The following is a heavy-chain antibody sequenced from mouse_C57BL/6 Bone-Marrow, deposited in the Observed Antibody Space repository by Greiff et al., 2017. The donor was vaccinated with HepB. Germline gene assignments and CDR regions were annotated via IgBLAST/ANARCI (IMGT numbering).Heavy chain of an antibody. CDR2: YPGSGNTY. V-gene: IGHV1-83*01. CDR3: NGNYVYAMDY. CDR1: YTFTDYYM. J-gene: IGHJ4*01. D-gene: IGHD2-1*01. Sequence: VQLQQSGPELVKPGASVKMSCKASGYTFTDYYMHWVKQKPGKGLEWIGEIYPGSGNTYYNEKFKGKATLTADTSSSTAYMQLSSLTSEDSAVYFCANGNYVYAMDYWGQGTSVTVSS.